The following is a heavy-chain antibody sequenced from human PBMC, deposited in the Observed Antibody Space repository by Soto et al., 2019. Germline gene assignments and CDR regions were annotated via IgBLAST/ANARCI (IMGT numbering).Heavy chain of an antibody. J-gene: IGHJ3*02. V-gene: IGHV5-51*01. CDR3: ASSAVTSGIAVAGQAPDAFDI. CDR2: IYPGDSDT. Sequence: PGESLKICCKGSGYSFTSYWISWVRQMPGKGLEWMGIIYPGDSDTRYSPSFQGQVTISADKSISTAYLQWSSLKASDTAMYYCASSAVTSGIAVAGQAPDAFDIWGQGTMVTVSS. CDR1: GYSFTSYW. D-gene: IGHD6-19*01.